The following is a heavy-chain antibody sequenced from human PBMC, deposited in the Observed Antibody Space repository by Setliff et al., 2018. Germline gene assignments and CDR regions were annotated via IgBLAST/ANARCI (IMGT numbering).Heavy chain of an antibody. V-gene: IGHV5-10-1*01. D-gene: IGHD1-1*01. J-gene: IGHJ5*02. CDR3: ARLGRERSTFAWLDA. CDR1: GYNFANHW. CDR2: IDPGDSYA. Sequence: PGESLKISCQASGYNFANHWIAWVRLMPGKGLEYMGRIDPGDSYAGYSPSFEGLVTISADKSRTTVYLQWTSLQASDTALYLCARLGRERSTFAWLDAWGQGTQVTVSS.